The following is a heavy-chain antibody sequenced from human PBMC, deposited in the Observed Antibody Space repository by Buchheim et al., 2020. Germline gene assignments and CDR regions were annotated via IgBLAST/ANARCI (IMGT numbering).Heavy chain of an antibody. CDR2: ITPSGGST. D-gene: IGHD3-3*01. V-gene: IGHV1-46*01. J-gene: IGHJ5*02. CDR1: GYTFTSSY. CDR3: ARAFEWSTNNWFDP. Sequence: QVQLVQSGAEVKKPGASVKVSCKASGYTFTSSYIHWVRQAPGQGLEWMGIITPSGGSTSYAQKLQGRVTMTRATSTSTVYMELSSLRSEDTAVYYCARAFEWSTNNWFDPWGQGTL.